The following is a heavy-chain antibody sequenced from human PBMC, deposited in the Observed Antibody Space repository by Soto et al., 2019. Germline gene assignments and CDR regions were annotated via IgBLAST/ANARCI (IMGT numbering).Heavy chain of an antibody. Sequence: ASVKVSCKASGYSFTDYHIHWLRQAPGQGLEWLGRINPKSGGTSTAQKFQGWVTMTTDTSISTASMELTRLTSDDTAIYYCARGDSTDCSNGVCSFFYNHDMDVWGQGTTVTVSS. CDR1: GYSFTDYH. D-gene: IGHD2-8*01. CDR3: ARGDSTDCSNGVCSFFYNHDMDV. CDR2: INPKSGGT. V-gene: IGHV1-2*04. J-gene: IGHJ6*02.